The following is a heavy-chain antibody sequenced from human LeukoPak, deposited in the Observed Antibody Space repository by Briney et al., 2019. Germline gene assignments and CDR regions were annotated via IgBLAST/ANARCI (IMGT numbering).Heavy chain of an antibody. D-gene: IGHD6-19*01. V-gene: IGHV4-39*07. CDR3: ARFKRAGGWSYFDY. J-gene: IGHJ4*02. CDR2: VYYSGST. Sequence: SETLSLTCTVSGGSISSSSYYWGWIRQPPGKGLEWIGSVYYSGSTNYSPSLKSRVTISVDTSKNQFSLELTSVTAADTAVYYCARFKRAGGWSYFDYWGQGTLVTVSS. CDR1: GGSISSSSYY.